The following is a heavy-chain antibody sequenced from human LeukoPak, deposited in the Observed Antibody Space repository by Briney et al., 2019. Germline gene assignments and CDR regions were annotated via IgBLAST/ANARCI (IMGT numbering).Heavy chain of an antibody. CDR2: IYTSGST. CDR1: GGSISSGSYY. D-gene: IGHD6-19*01. Sequence: SETLSLTCTVSGGSISSGSYYWSWIRQPAGKGLEWIGRIYTSGSTNYNPSLKSRVTISVDTSKNQFSLKLSSVTAADTAVYYCARVSIAVAGNCYFDYWGQGTLVTVSS. J-gene: IGHJ4*02. CDR3: ARVSIAVAGNCYFDY. V-gene: IGHV4-61*02.